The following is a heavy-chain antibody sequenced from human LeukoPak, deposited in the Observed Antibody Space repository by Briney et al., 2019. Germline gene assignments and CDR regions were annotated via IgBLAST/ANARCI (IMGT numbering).Heavy chain of an antibody. CDR2: ISSSSSAI. CDR3: ARDRVGYPKYYFDY. D-gene: IGHD5-12*01. J-gene: IGHJ4*02. V-gene: IGHV3-48*02. CDR1: GFTFSSYS. Sequence: GGSLRLSCAASGFTFSSYSMNWVRQAPGKGLEWVSYISSSSSAIYYAGSVKSRFTISRDNAKNSLYLQMNSLRDEDTAVYYCARDRVGYPKYYFDYWGQGTLVTVSS.